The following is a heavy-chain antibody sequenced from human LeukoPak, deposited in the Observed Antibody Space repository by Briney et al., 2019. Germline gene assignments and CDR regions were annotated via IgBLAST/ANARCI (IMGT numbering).Heavy chain of an antibody. D-gene: IGHD3-10*01. CDR1: GGSISSSSYY. CDR3: ARDRGMVRGVSNWFDP. J-gene: IGHJ5*02. Sequence: PSETLSLTCTVSGGSISSSSYYWGWIRQPPGKGLEWIGSIYYSGSTYYNPSLKSRVTISVDTSKNQFSLKLSSVTAADTAVYYCARDRGMVRGVSNWFDPWGQGTLVTVSS. CDR2: IYYSGST. V-gene: IGHV4-39*07.